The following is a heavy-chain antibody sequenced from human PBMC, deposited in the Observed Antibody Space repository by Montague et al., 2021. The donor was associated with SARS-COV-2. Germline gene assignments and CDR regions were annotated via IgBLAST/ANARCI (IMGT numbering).Heavy chain of an antibody. D-gene: IGHD5-18*01. J-gene: IGHJ4*02. CDR2: VYYSGNT. Sequence: SETLSPTCTVTGGPISGSSDYWGWIRQSPGKGLEWIASVYYSGNTYYSPCLKSRLTISVDTSTNQFSLKLNSVTAADTALYYCARREYSYGWGDWGQGTLVTVSS. V-gene: IGHV4-39*01. CDR3: ARREYSYGWGD. CDR1: GGPISGSSDY.